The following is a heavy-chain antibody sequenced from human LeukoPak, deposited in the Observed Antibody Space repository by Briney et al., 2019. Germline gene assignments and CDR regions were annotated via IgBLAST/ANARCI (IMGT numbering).Heavy chain of an antibody. Sequence: SCKASGYTFTGYYMHWVRQAPGKGLEWVAVISYDGSNKYYADSVKGRFTISRDNSKNTLYLQMNSLRAEDTAVYYCAREHVLLWFGPFDYWGQGTLVTVSS. CDR3: AREHVLLWFGPFDY. J-gene: IGHJ4*02. D-gene: IGHD3-10*01. V-gene: IGHV3-30*04. CDR2: ISYDGSNK. CDR1: GYTFTGYY.